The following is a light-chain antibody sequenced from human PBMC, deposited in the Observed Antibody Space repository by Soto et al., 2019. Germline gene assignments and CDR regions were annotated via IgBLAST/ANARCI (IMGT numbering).Light chain of an antibody. CDR1: QIVNNNF. CDR3: QQYGRSPYT. CDR2: EAS. V-gene: IGKV3-20*01. Sequence: EIVLTQSPDILSLSPGERATLSCRASQIVNNNFLAWYQQKPGQAPRLLIYEASRRPGGIPDKFSGSGSGTDFTFTINRLEPEDFAVYYCQQYGRSPYTFAQGTKLEI. J-gene: IGKJ2*01.